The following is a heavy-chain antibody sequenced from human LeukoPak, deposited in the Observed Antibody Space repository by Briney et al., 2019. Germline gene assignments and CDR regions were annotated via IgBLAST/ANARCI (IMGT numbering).Heavy chain of an antibody. D-gene: IGHD3-22*01. J-gene: IGHJ3*02. CDR3: ARDLITGDCAFDI. CDR1: GDSLSSSY. CDR2: IYTSGYT. V-gene: IGHV4-4*07. Sequence: SETLSLTCTVSGDSLSSSYWSWVRQPAGKGLEWIGRIYTSGYTNYNPSLKSRVTMSIDTSKNQFSLKLTSVTDADAAVYYCARDLITGDCAFDIWGQGTMVTVSS.